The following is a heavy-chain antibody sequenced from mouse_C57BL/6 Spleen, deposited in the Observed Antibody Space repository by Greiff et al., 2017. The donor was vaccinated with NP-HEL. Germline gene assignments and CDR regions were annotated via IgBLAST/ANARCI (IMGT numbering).Heavy chain of an antibody. CDR1: GYSFTGYY. Sequence: VQLQQSGPELVKPGASVKISCKASGYSFTGYYMNWVKQSPEKSLEWIGEINPSTGGTTYNQKFKAKATLTADKSSSTAYMELRSLTSEDSAVYYCTRSHYYGSSSWFAYWGQGTLVTVSA. D-gene: IGHD1-1*01. CDR3: TRSHYYGSSSWFAY. CDR2: INPSTGGT. J-gene: IGHJ3*01. V-gene: IGHV1-42*01.